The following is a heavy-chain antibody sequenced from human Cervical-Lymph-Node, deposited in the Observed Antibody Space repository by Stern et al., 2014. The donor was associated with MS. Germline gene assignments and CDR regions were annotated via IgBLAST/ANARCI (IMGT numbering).Heavy chain of an antibody. CDR1: GYTFTSYW. CDR3: ARQRYFDY. CDR2: IFPGGSDI. J-gene: IGHJ4*02. V-gene: IGHV5-51*01. Sequence: EVQLLESGPEVKRPGESLKISCQASGYTFTSYWIGWVRQMPGKGLEWIAIIFPGGSDISYRPSFQGQVTISADKSSSTAYLQWNNLKASDTAIYYCARQRYFDYWGQGTLVTVSS.